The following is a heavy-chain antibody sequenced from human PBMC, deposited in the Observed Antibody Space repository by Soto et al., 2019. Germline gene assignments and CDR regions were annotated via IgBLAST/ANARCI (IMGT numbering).Heavy chain of an antibody. V-gene: IGHV1-18*01. CDR1: GYTFTSYA. D-gene: IGHD1-26*01. CDR2: ISAYNGNT. Sequence: VQLVQSGAEVKKPGASVTVSCKASGYTFTSYAFNWVRQAPGQGLEWMGWISAYNGNTSYTQKLQGRVTMTTDTSTXXXXXXXXXXXXXXXXXXXXXMHRGSSFDYWGQGTLVTVSS. CDR3: XMHRGSSFDY. J-gene: IGHJ4*02.